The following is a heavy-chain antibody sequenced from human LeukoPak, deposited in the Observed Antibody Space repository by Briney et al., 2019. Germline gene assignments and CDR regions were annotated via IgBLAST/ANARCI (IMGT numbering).Heavy chain of an antibody. V-gene: IGHV1-8*03. CDR2: MNPNSGNT. CDR1: GYTFTSYD. CDR3: ARGVVGATDFDY. J-gene: IGHJ4*02. Sequence: ASVKVSCKASGYTFTSYDINWVRQATGQGLEWMGWMNPNSGNTGYAQKFQGGVTITRNTSISTAYMELSSLRSEDTAVYYCARGVVGATDFDYWGQGTLVTVSS. D-gene: IGHD1-26*01.